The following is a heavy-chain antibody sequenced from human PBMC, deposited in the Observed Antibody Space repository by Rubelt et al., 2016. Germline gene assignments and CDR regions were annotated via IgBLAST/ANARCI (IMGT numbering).Heavy chain of an antibody. CDR2: IYYSGAT. CDR1: SGSVSSADHY. J-gene: IGHJ4*02. CDR3: AREGMVRGELNFDY. Sequence: QLQLQESGPELVKPSETLSLTCTVSSGSVSSADHYWGWIRQPPGKGLEWIGSIYYSGATHYNPSLKSRVTISVDTSKNQFSRKRRSGRAADTAVYYCAREGMVRGELNFDYWGQGTLVTVSS. V-gene: IGHV4-39*07. D-gene: IGHD3-10*01.